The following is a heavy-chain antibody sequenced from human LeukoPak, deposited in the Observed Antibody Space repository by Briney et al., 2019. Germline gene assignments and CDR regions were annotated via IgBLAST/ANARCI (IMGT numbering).Heavy chain of an antibody. D-gene: IGHD1-1*01. CDR3: TSGLSVRRSNNTPVDY. J-gene: IGHJ4*02. V-gene: IGHV3-73*01. CDR1: GFTFSGSA. Sequence: GGSLRLSCAASGFTFSGSAMHWVRQASGKGLEWVGRIRSKANSYATVYAASVKGRFTISRDDSKNTAYLQMNSLKTEDTAVYYCTSGLSVRRSNNTPVDYWGQGTLFTVSS. CDR2: IRSKANSYAT.